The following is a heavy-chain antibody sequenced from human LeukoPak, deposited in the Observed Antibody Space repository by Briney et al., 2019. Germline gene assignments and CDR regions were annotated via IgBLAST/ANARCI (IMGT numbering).Heavy chain of an antibody. D-gene: IGHD3-3*01. Sequence: GGSLRLSCAASGFTFSSYGMHWVRQAPGKGLEWVAVIWYDGSNKYYADSVKGRFTISRDNSKNTLYLQMNSLRAEDTAVYYCARDLNAIKILTYWGHGTLVTVSS. J-gene: IGHJ4*01. CDR2: IWYDGSNK. CDR1: GFTFSSYG. CDR3: ARDLNAIKILTY. V-gene: IGHV3-33*01.